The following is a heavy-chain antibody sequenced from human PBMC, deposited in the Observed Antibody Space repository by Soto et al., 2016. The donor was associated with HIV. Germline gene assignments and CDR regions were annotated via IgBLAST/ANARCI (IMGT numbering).Heavy chain of an antibody. Sequence: QVQLVQSGAEVKKPGASVKVSCKASGYTFISYGVSWVRQAPGQGLEWMGWINVYNGNTNYPQKFQGRVTMTTDTSTSTAYMELRSLRFDDTAVYYCARDYYDITGHQRPYGMDVWGQGTTVTVSS. D-gene: IGHD3-22*01. J-gene: IGHJ6*02. V-gene: IGHV1-18*01. CDR2: INVYNGNT. CDR3: ARDYYDITGHQRPYGMDV. CDR1: GYTFISYG.